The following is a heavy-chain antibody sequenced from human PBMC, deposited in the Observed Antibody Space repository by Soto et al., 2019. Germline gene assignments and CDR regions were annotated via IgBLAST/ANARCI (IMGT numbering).Heavy chain of an antibody. Sequence: ASVEVSCKXSGYTFTGYYMHWVRQAPGQGLEWMGWINPNSGGTNYAQKFQGWVTMTRDTSISTAYMELSRLRSDDTAVYYCATEPYYDFWSGYYTYGMDVWGQGTTVTVSS. V-gene: IGHV1-2*04. J-gene: IGHJ6*02. CDR1: GYTFTGYY. D-gene: IGHD3-3*01. CDR2: INPNSGGT. CDR3: ATEPYYDFWSGYYTYGMDV.